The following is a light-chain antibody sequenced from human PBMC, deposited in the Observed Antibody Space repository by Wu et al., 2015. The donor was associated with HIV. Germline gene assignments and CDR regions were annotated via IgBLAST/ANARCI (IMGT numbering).Light chain of an antibody. Sequence: DIQMTQSPSSLSASVGDRVTITCRASHTVSSWLARYQQKPGKAPKLLISQASNLESGVPSRFSGSGSGTEFTLTISSLQPDDFATYYCQQYNSYXRTFGQGTKVEIK. V-gene: IGKV1-5*03. CDR2: QAS. CDR1: HTVSSW. J-gene: IGKJ1*01. CDR3: QQYNSYXRT.